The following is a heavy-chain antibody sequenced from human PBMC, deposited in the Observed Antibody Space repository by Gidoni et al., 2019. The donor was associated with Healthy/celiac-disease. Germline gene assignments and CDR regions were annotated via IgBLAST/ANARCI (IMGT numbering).Heavy chain of an antibody. D-gene: IGHD3-9*01. CDR2: MSSSSSYT. Sequence: QVQLVESGGGLVKPGGSLRLSCAASGFTFSDYYMSWIRQAPGKGLEWVSYMSSSSSYTNYADSVKGRFTISRDNAKNSLYLQMNSLRAEDTAVYYCATGDILTGGEYFQHWGQGTLVTVSS. V-gene: IGHV3-11*05. CDR1: GFTFSDYY. J-gene: IGHJ1*01. CDR3: ATGDILTGGEYFQH.